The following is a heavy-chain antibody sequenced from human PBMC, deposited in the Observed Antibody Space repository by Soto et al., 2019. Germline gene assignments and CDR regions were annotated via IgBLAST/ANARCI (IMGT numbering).Heavy chain of an antibody. Sequence: EVQLVQSGGGLVQPGGSLRLSCAAAEFTLIAYWRKWVRQAPGKGLERVASISEDESGMCYVDSVKGRFTISRDIDTNSVYLQMNSLRAEDMAVYYCARDEGDFFGQGALVTVAS. CDR2: ISEDESGM. J-gene: IGHJ4*02. CDR1: EFTLIAYW. CDR3: ARDEGDF. V-gene: IGHV3-7*03.